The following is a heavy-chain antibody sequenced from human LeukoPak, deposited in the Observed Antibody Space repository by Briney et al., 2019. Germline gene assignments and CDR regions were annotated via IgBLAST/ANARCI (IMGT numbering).Heavy chain of an antibody. CDR3: ARTYYFGSGNEAFDI. Sequence: ASVKVSCKASGYTFTGYNMHWVRQAPGQGLEWMGWINPNSGDTNYAQKFQGRVTMTRDTSISTAFMELSRLRSDDTAVYYCARTYYFGSGNEAFDIWGQGTMVTVSS. J-gene: IGHJ3*02. CDR1: GYTFTGYN. V-gene: IGHV1-2*02. D-gene: IGHD3-10*01. CDR2: INPNSGDT.